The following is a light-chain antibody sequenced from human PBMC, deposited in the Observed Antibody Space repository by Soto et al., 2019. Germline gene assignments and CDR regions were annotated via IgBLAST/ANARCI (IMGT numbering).Light chain of an antibody. CDR2: AAS. V-gene: IGKV1-9*01. J-gene: IGKJ5*01. CDR3: QQLNSYPQT. CDR1: QGIGSY. Sequence: DLQLTQSPSFLSASVGDRVTITCRASQGIGSYLAWYQQTPGQAPKLLIYAASSLQSGVPSRFSGSGSGTEFSLTISSLHPEDFATYSCQQLNSYPQTFGQGTRLEIK.